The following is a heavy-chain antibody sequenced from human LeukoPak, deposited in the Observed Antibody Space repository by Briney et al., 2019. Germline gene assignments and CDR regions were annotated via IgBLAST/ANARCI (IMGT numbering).Heavy chain of an antibody. CDR1: GFTFTNYA. D-gene: IGHD6-19*01. Sequence: GGSLRLSCAASGFTFTNYAMSWVRQAPGKGLEWVSAIVGGGGTTFYADSVKGRFTISRDNAKNTVSLQMNFLGAEDTAVYYCAKARLSTGWAYNDYWGQGTLVTVSS. V-gene: IGHV3-23*01. CDR3: AKARLSTGWAYNDY. J-gene: IGHJ4*02. CDR2: IVGGGGTT.